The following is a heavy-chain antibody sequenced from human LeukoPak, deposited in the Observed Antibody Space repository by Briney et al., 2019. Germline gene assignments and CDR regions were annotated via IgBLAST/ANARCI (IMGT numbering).Heavy chain of an antibody. CDR1: GGSISSYY. Sequence: SETLSLTCTVSGGSISSYYWSWIRQPPGKGLEWIGEINHSGSTNYNPSLKSRVTISVDTSKNQFSLKLSSVTAADTAVYYCARGGDGYDLRRYYFDYWGQGTLVTVSS. J-gene: IGHJ4*02. CDR2: INHSGST. D-gene: IGHD5-12*01. CDR3: ARGGDGYDLRRYYFDY. V-gene: IGHV4-34*01.